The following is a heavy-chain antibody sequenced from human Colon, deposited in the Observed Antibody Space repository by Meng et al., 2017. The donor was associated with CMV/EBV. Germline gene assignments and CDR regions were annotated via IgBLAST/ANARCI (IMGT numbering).Heavy chain of an antibody. CDR1: GFTFSNAW. Sequence: GESLKISCAASGFTFSNAWMSWVRQAPGKGLEWVGRIKSKTDGGTTDYAAPVKGRFTISRDDSKNTLYLQMNSLKTEDTAVYYCNMARGPRDYYYYGMDVWGQGTTVTVSS. CDR2: IKSKTDGGTT. V-gene: IGHV3-15*01. D-gene: IGHD3-10*01. CDR3: NMARGPRDYYYYGMDV. J-gene: IGHJ6*02.